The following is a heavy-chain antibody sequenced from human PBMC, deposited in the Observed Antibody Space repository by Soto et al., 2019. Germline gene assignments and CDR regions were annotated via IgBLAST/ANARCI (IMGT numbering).Heavy chain of an antibody. Sequence: QVQLQESGPGLVKPSETLSLNCTVSGGHLRGYYWSWIRQPPGMGLEWIGYVYYTGSTKCNPTLESGVTISMDRPKNQFPLKLNSVAAADTAVYFCAGTTFSSSLPNLGQFDYWGQGAQVAVSS. J-gene: IGHJ4*02. D-gene: IGHD3-22*01. V-gene: IGHV4-59*08. CDR1: GGHLRGYY. CDR3: AGTTFSSSLPNLGQFDY. CDR2: VYYTGST.